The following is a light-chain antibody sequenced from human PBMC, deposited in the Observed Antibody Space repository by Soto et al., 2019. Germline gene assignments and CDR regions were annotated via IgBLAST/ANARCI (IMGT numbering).Light chain of an antibody. J-gene: IGKJ2*01. CDR2: GAS. CDR1: QSVSRSY. Sequence: EIVLTQSPGTLSLSPGERATLSCRASQSVSRSYLAWYQQKPGQAPRRLIYGASSRATGIPDRFSGSGSGTDFTLTISRLEPEDFAVYYCQQYGSSPPYNFGQGTKLEIK. CDR3: QQYGSSPPYN. V-gene: IGKV3-20*01.